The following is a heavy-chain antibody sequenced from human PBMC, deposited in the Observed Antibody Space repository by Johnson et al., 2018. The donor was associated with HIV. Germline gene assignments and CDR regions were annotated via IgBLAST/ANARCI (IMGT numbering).Heavy chain of an antibody. D-gene: IGHD2-15*01. CDR1: GFTFSNYA. CDR3: ARYCSGGSSSGAFDI. J-gene: IGHJ3*02. V-gene: IGHV3-30-3*01. CDR2: ISYDGNNK. Sequence: VQLVESGGGLVQPGGSLRLSCAASGFTFSNYAMHWVRQAPGKGLEWVAVISYDGNNKYYADSVKGRFTISRDNSKNTLYLQLNSLRAEDTAVYYCARYCSGGSSSGAFDIWDQGTMVTVSS.